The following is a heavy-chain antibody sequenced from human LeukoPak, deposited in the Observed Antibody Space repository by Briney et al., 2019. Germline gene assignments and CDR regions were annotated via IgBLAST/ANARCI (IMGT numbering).Heavy chain of an antibody. CDR2: IYYTGDT. Sequence: PPETLSLTCTVSGDSISSSSYFWGWIRQPPGKGLEWIGSIYYTGDTYYNPSLKSRVTMSVDTSKNQFSLKLSSVTAADTAVYYCARGSITMVRGVITYFDYWGQGALVTVSS. CDR1: GDSISSSSYF. CDR3: ARGSITMVRGVITYFDY. V-gene: IGHV4-39*07. J-gene: IGHJ4*02. D-gene: IGHD3-10*01.